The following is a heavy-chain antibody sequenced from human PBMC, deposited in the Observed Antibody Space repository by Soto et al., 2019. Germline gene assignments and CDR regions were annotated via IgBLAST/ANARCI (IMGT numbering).Heavy chain of an antibody. V-gene: IGHV3-33*01. Sequence: QVQLVESGGGVVQPGRSLRLSCAASGFTFSSYGMHWVRQAPGKGLEWVAVIWHHGNNKYYADSVKGRFTISRDNSKNTLYLQMNSLRAEDTALYYCARDRDPGQWLTTNNFDYWGQGTLVTVSS. D-gene: IGHD6-19*01. CDR2: IWHHGNNK. J-gene: IGHJ4*02. CDR3: ARDRDPGQWLTTNNFDY. CDR1: GFTFSSYG.